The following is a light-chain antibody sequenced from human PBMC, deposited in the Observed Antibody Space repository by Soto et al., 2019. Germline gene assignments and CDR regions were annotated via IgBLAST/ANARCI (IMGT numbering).Light chain of an antibody. CDR2: YDS. CDR1: DIGSKS. CDR3: QVWDSVSVHWV. V-gene: IGLV3-21*04. Sequence: SYELTQPTSVSVAPGKTATFTCGGNDIGSKSVHWYQQKPGQAPVLVIYYDSERPSGIPERLSGSKSGDTATLTISRVEVGDEADYYCQVWDSVSVHWVFGGGTKVTVL. J-gene: IGLJ3*02.